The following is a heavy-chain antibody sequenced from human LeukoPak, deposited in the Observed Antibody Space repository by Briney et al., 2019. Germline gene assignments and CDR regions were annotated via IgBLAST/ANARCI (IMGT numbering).Heavy chain of an antibody. J-gene: IGHJ5*02. CDR3: ARDHDYGDYNWFDP. CDR2: INTNTGNP. Sequence: ASVKVSCKASGYTFTSYAMNWVRQAPGQGLEWMGWINTNTGNPTYAQGFTGRFVFSLDTSVSMAHLQISSLKAEDTAVYYCARDHDYGDYNWFDPWGQGTLVTVSS. V-gene: IGHV7-4-1*04. CDR1: GYTFTSYA. D-gene: IGHD4-17*01.